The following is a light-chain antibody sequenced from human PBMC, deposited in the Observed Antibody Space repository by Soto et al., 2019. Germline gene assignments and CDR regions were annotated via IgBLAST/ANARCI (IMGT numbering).Light chain of an antibody. CDR1: QGISSY. Sequence: DIQLTQSPSFLSASVGDRVTITCRASQGISSYVAWYQQKSGKVPKALIYAASTLQSGVPSRFSGSGSGTEFTLTISSLQPEDFATYYCQQLNSYPYTFGQGTKLEIK. V-gene: IGKV1-9*01. J-gene: IGKJ2*01. CDR2: AAS. CDR3: QQLNSYPYT.